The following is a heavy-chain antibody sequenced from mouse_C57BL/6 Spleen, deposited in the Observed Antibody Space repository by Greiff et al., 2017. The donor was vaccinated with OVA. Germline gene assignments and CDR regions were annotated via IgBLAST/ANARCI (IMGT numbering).Heavy chain of an antibody. CDR2: IYPRDGST. CDR3: ARGASYAMDY. V-gene: IGHV1-85*01. J-gene: IGHJ4*01. D-gene: IGHD3-1*01. Sequence: VQLQQSGPELVKPGASVKLSCKASGYTFTSYDINWVKQRPGQGLEWIGWIYPRDGSTTYNEKFKGKATLTVDTSSSTAYMELHSLTSEDSAVYFCARGASYAMDYWGQGTSVTVSS. CDR1: GYTFTSYD.